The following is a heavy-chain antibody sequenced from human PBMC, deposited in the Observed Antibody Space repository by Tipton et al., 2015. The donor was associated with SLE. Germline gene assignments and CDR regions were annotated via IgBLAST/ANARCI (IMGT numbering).Heavy chain of an antibody. CDR2: ISAYNGNT. J-gene: IGHJ4*02. CDR3: ARGRHSPDY. CDR1: GGTFSSYA. Sequence: QLVQSGAEVKKPGSSVRVSCKASGGTFSSYAISWVRQAPGQGLEWMGGISAYNGNTNYAQKLQGRVTMTTDTSTSTAYMELRSLRPDDTAVYYCARGRHSPDYWGQGTLVTVSS. D-gene: IGHD2-21*01. V-gene: IGHV1-18*01.